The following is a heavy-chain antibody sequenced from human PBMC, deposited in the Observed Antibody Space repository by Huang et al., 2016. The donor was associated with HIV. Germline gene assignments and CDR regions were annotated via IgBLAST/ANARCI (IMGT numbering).Heavy chain of an antibody. J-gene: IGHJ3*01. D-gene: IGHD6-13*01. Sequence: QVQLVQSGAEVKKPGSSVKVSCTASGGTFGRYDISWVRRAPGQGLEWMGGIIPIFDTVNYAQKFQGRVRITADASTSTAYMELTSLRSEDTAVYYCARDLTGTRAAAAGIRGDAFDVWGQGTLVTVSS. V-gene: IGHV1-69*13. CDR2: IIPIFDTV. CDR3: ARDLTGTRAAAAGIRGDAFDV. CDR1: GGTFGRYD.